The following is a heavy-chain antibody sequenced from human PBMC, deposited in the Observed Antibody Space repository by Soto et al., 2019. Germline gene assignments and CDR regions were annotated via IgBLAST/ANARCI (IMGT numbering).Heavy chain of an antibody. CDR2: MSYAGTYK. D-gene: IGHD3-22*01. V-gene: IGHV3-30*18. CDR3: AKDSVPWTYYYDSSGSNYFDY. Sequence: GGSLRLSCAVSGFTFSDYGMHWVRQAPGKGLEWVAVMSYAGTYKYYADSMKGRFTISRDNPKNTLYLQMNSLRAEDTAVYYCAKDSVPWTYYYDSSGSNYFDYWGQGTLVTVSS. CDR1: GFTFSDYG. J-gene: IGHJ4*02.